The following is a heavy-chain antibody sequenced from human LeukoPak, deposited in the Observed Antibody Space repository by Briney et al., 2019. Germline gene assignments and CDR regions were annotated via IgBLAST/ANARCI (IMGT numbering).Heavy chain of an antibody. J-gene: IGHJ4*02. V-gene: IGHV3-21*04. CDR1: GSTFSSSC. Sequence: GGSLCPFCAASGSTFSSSCTNWVRQAPGKGLEWVSSISSSSTYIYYADSVKGRFTISRDNAKNSPYLQMNSLRAEDTAVYYYAGTQAGYNDAIDYWGQGTLVTVSS. D-gene: IGHD5-24*01. CDR2: ISSSSTYI. CDR3: AGTQAGYNDAIDY.